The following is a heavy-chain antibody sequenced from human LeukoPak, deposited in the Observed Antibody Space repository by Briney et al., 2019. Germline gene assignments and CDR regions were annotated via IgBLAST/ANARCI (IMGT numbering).Heavy chain of an antibody. CDR2: ISGSSSFI. CDR3: AKSNGYGLIDI. V-gene: IGHV3-21*04. CDR1: GFTFSSYS. Sequence: PGGSLRLSCAASGFTFSSYSMNWVRQAPGKGLEWVSSISGSSSFIYYADSVKGRFTISRDNAKNSLYLQMNSLRVADTAVYYCAKSNGYGLIDIWGQGTMVTVSS. J-gene: IGHJ3*02. D-gene: IGHD3-22*01.